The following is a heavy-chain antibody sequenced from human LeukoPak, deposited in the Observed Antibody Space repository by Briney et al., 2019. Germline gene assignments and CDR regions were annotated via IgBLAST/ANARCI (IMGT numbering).Heavy chain of an antibody. CDR1: GVSFSGYY. CDR2: INHSGST. Sequence: PSETLSLTCAVYGVSFSGYYWSWLRQPPGKGLEWIGEINHSGSTNYNPSLKSRVTITVDTSKNQFSLKLSSVTAADTAVYYCARREYSYRIDPWGQGTLVTVSS. CDR3: ARREYSYRIDP. J-gene: IGHJ5*02. V-gene: IGHV4-34*01. D-gene: IGHD5-18*01.